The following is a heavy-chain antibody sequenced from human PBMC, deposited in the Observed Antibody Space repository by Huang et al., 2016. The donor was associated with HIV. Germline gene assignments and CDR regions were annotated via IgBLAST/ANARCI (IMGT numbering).Heavy chain of an antibody. V-gene: IGHV1-8*02. CDR1: GYTFTNYD. CDR3: ARSAYGDLDY. Sequence: QVHLVQSGAEVKKPGASVKVSCKASGYTFTNYDINWVRQAPGRGLEWRGWINPNTGNAGFAQSFQGRVTMTRKTSITTAYMELTSLTSEDTAVYYCARSAYGDLDYWGLGTLVIVSS. D-gene: IGHD4-17*01. CDR2: INPNTGNA. J-gene: IGHJ4*02.